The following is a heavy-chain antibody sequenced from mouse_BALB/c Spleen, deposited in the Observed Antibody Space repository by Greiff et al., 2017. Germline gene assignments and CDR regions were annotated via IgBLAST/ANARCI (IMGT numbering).Heavy chain of an antibody. CDR2: ISTYYGDA. CDR3: ARWLRYAMDY. V-gene: IGHV1S137*01. CDR1: GYTFTDYA. J-gene: IGHJ4*01. Sequence: QVQLKQSGAELVRPGVSVKISCKGSGYTFTDYAMHWVKQSHAKSLEWIGVISTYYGDASYNQKFKGKATMTVDKSSSTAYMELARLTSEDSAIYYCARWLRYAMDYWGQGTSVTVSS. D-gene: IGHD2-2*01.